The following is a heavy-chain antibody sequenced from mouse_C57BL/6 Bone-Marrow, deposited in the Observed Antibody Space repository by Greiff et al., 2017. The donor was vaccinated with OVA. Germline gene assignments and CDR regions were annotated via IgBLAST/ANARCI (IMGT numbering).Heavy chain of an antibody. J-gene: IGHJ1*03. CDR1: GYTFTSYW. Sequence: QVLLQQPGAELVKPGASVKLSCKASGYTFTSYWMHWVKQRPGQGLEWIGMIHPNSGSTNYNEKFKSKATLTVDKSSSTAYMQLSSLTSEDAAVYYCARGYSYWYFDVWGTGTTVTVSS. CDR3: ARGYSYWYFDV. V-gene: IGHV1-64*01. D-gene: IGHD1-2*01. CDR2: IHPNSGST.